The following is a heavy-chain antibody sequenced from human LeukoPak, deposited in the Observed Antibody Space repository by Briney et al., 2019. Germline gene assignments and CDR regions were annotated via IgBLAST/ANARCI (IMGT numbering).Heavy chain of an antibody. J-gene: IGHJ4*02. Sequence: APVKVSCTASGSTFSSYGISWVPRAPGHRLRCMGWISAYNGNTNYAQKLQGRGTMTTDTSTTTAYMELRSLRSDDTGVYYCGRDLEMAAYFDYWGQGTLVSVSS. CDR3: GRDLEMAAYFDY. D-gene: IGHD5-24*01. V-gene: IGHV1-18*01. CDR2: ISAYNGNT. CDR1: GSTFSSYG.